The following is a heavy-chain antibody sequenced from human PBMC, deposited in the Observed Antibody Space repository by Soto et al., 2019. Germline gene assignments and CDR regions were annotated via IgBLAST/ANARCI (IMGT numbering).Heavy chain of an antibody. Sequence: GGSLRLSCAASGFTFSSFGMNWVRQAPGKGLEWVSSLSPNGGSTYYAESVKGRFTISRGNAKNTLFLQMDSLRAEDTAVYFCAKSKDSTIFGVVIYSSDTWGQGALVTVST. CDR1: GFTFSSFG. CDR2: LSPNGGST. D-gene: IGHD3-3*01. V-gene: IGHV3-23*01. J-gene: IGHJ5*02. CDR3: AKSKDSTIFGVVIYSSDT.